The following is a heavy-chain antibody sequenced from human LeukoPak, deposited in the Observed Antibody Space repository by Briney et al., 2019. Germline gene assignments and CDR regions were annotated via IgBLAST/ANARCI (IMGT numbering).Heavy chain of an antibody. CDR1: GASISTEY. V-gene: IGHV4-59*01. Sequence: PSETLSLTCTVSGASISTEYWSWIRQLPGKGLQWIGYIYYSGTTNYSPSLKSRVTMSVDTTNNQFSLKLTSVTAADTAVYYCARGPTSEYEPLTWYFDLWGRGTLVTVSS. CDR2: IYYSGTT. J-gene: IGHJ2*01. CDR3: ARGPTSEYEPLTWYFDL. D-gene: IGHD6-6*01.